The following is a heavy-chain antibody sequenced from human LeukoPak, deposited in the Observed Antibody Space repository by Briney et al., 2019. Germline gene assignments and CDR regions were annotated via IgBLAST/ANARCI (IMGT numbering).Heavy chain of an antibody. CDR1: GGSISSYY. CDR3: ARRNSGTHTFDY. V-gene: IGHV4-59*07. D-gene: IGHD1/OR15-1a*01. Sequence: SATLSLTCTVSGGSISSYYWSWIRQPPGKGLEWIGYIYYSGSTNYNPSLKSRVTISVDTSKNQFSLMLSSVTAADTAVYFCARRNSGTHTFDYWGQGTLVTVSS. J-gene: IGHJ4*02. CDR2: IYYSGST.